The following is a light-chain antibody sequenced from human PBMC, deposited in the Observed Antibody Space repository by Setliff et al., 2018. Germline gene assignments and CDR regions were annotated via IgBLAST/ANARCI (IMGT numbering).Light chain of an antibody. J-gene: IGLJ3*02. Sequence: QSALAQPASVSGSPGQSITISCTGTSSDIGTFNLVSWYQQYPGKAPKLMIYQVTKRPSGVSDRFSGSKSANTASLTISGLQAEDEADYYCSSYAGSAISIVFGGGTK. CDR2: QVT. CDR3: SSYAGSAISIV. V-gene: IGLV2-23*02. CDR1: SSDIGTFNL.